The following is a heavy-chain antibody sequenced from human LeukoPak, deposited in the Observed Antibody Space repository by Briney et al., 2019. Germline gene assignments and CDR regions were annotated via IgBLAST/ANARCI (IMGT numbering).Heavy chain of an antibody. CDR1: GGTFSSYA. V-gene: IGHV1-69*05. J-gene: IGHJ1*01. Sequence: GASVKVSCKASGGTFSSYAISWVRQAPGQGLEWMGGIIPIFGTANYAQKFQGRVTITTDESTSTAYMELSSLRSEDTAVYYCASTAYYHHEFRHWGQGTLVTVSS. CDR3: ASTAYYHHEFRH. CDR2: IIPIFGTA. D-gene: IGHD3-10*01.